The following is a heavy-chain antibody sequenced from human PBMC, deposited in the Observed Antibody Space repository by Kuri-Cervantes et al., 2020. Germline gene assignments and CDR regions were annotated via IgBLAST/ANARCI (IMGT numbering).Heavy chain of an antibody. D-gene: IGHD3-9*01. J-gene: IGHJ5*02. CDR1: GGSFSGYY. CDR3: ARGLRYFDWLFKGHWFDP. V-gene: IGHV4-34*01. CDR2: IYYSGST. Sequence: SETLSLTCAVYGGSFSGYYWGWIRQPPGKGLEWIGSIYYSGSTYYNPSLKSRVTISVDTSKNQFSLKLSSVTAADTAVYYCARGLRYFDWLFKGHWFDPWGQGTLVTVSS.